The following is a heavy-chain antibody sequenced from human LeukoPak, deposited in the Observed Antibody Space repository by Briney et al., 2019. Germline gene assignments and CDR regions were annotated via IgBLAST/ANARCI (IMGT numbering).Heavy chain of an antibody. CDR3: AKGPQGD. CDR1: GSTFSNYA. V-gene: IGHV3-23*01. Sequence: GRSLRPSCAASGSTFSNYAMNSVRHAPGKGLEWVSAIDSGGGTYYADSVKGRFTISRDNSKDTLYLRLNSLRAEDTAVYYCAKGPQGDWGQGALVTVS. J-gene: IGHJ4*02. CDR2: IDSGGGT. D-gene: IGHD3-16*01.